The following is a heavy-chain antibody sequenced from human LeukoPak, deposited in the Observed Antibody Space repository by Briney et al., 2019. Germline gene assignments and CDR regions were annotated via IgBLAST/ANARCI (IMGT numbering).Heavy chain of an antibody. V-gene: IGHV3-21*01. CDR2: ISSSSSYI. CDR3: ARDSFGGSYPNWFDP. D-gene: IGHD1-26*01. Sequence: PGGSLRLSCAASGFTFSSYSMNWVRQAPGKGLEWVSSISSSSSYIYYADSVKGRFTISRDNAKNSLYLQMNSLRAEDTAVYYCARDSFGGSYPNWFDPRGQGTLVTVSS. CDR1: GFTFSSYS. J-gene: IGHJ5*02.